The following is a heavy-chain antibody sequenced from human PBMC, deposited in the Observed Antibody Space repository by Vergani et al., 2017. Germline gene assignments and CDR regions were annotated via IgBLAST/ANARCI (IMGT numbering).Heavy chain of an antibody. CDR3: ARDLRLLYNRFDP. Sequence: QVQLVESGGGVVRRGRSLRLSCAASGVTFNQYGMQWVRQAPGKGLEWVAVTWYDGNNKQYADSVKGRFTISRDNSKSTMYLQMNSLIDEDTGVYYCARDLRLLYNRFDPWGQGTLVTVSS. D-gene: IGHD1-14*01. CDR2: TWYDGNNK. J-gene: IGHJ5*02. CDR1: GVTFNQYG. V-gene: IGHV3-33*01.